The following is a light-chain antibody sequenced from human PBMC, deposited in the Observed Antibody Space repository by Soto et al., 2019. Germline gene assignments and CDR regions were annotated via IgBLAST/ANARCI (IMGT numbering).Light chain of an antibody. CDR2: QDS. V-gene: IGLV3-1*01. CDR1: KLGDKY. Sequence: SYELTQPPSVSVSPGQTASITCSGDKLGDKYAYWYQQKPGQSPVLVIYQDSKRPSGISERFSGSNSGNTATLTISGTQAMDEADYYCQVWDSSTVVFGGGTKVTVL. CDR3: QVWDSSTVV. J-gene: IGLJ2*01.